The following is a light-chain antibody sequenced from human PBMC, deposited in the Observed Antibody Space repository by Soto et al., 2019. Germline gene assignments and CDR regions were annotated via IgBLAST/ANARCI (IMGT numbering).Light chain of an antibody. J-gene: IGLJ2*01. CDR1: SSDVGAYNY. CDR3: CSCAGSSLGV. Sequence: QSVLTQPRSVSGSPGPSGTISCTGTSSDVGAYNYVSWYQHHPGKAPKLVIYDVTKRPSGVPDPFAGYKSGNTASLTISGRQAEDEAGYYCCSCAGSSLGVFGGG. V-gene: IGLV2-11*01. CDR2: DVT.